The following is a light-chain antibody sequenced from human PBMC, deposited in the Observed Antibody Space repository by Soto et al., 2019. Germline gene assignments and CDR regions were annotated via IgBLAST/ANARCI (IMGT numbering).Light chain of an antibody. CDR3: CSYAGDSTPYV. CDR2: EVS. J-gene: IGLJ1*01. V-gene: IGLV2-23*02. CDR1: SSDVGNYNL. Sequence: QSALTQPASVSGSPGRSITISCTGTSSDVGNYNLVSWYQQHPGKAPKLMIYEVSKRPSGVSNRFSGSKSGNTASLTISGLQAEDEADYYCCSYAGDSTPYVFGTGTKVTVL.